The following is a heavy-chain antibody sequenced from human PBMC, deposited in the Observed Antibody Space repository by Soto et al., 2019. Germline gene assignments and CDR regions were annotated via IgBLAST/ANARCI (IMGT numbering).Heavy chain of an antibody. CDR3: ASGEGYYYDSSGYYNGDY. V-gene: IGHV1-69*01. D-gene: IGHD3-22*01. Sequence: QVQLVQSGAEVKKPGSSVKVSCKASGGTFSSYAISWVRQAPGQGLEWMGGIIPIFGTANYAQKFQGRVTITADESTSTAYMELSSLRSEDTAVYYCASGEGYYYDSSGYYNGDYWGQGTLVTVSS. J-gene: IGHJ4*02. CDR2: IIPIFGTA. CDR1: GGTFSSYA.